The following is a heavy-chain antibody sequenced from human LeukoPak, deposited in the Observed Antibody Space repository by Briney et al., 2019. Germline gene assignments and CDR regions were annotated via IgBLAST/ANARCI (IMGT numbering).Heavy chain of an antibody. CDR1: GGSISSSNYY. J-gene: IGHJ4*02. D-gene: IGHD1-1*01. V-gene: IGHV4-39*07. CDR2: IYSSGST. CDR3: AREARYNWNDKIDY. Sequence: SETLSLTCTVSGGSISSSNYYWGWIRQPPGKGLEWIGNIYSSGSTYYNPSLKSRVTISVDTSKIQFSLKLSSVTAADTAVYYCAREARYNWNDKIDYWGQGTLVTVSS.